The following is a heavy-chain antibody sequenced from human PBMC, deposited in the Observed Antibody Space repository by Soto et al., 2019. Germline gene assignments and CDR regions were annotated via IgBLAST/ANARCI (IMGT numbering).Heavy chain of an antibody. CDR3: ARGFAYYDKDACAFHI. CDR2: IYYSGTT. D-gene: IGHD3-22*01. V-gene: IGHV4-30-4*01. CDR1: GGSSSSADSY. Sequence: PSETLSLICTVSGGSSSSADSYWRWSRQPPGKGLERIGYIYYSGTTYYETSLKSRATISVDTSKNQFSLTLSSVTAADTAVYYCARGFAYYDKDACAFHIWRQGSMVTLSS. J-gene: IGHJ3*02.